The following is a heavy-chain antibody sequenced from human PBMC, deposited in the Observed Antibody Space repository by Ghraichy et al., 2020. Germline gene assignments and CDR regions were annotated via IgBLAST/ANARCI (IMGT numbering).Heavy chain of an antibody. V-gene: IGHV6-1*01. CDR1: GDSVSNNSAA. D-gene: IGHD5-18*01. Sequence: SQTLSLNCAISGDSVSNNSAAWNWIRQSPSRGLEWLGRTYYRSKYYHDYAVSVRSRITINPDTSKNQFSLQLNSVTPEDTAVYYCVRELWSPGVYYFDYWGQGTLVTVSS. CDR3: VRELWSPGVYYFDY. CDR2: TYYRSKYYH. J-gene: IGHJ4*02.